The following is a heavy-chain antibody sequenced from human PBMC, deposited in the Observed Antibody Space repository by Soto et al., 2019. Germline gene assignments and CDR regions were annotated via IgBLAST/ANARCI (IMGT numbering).Heavy chain of an antibody. J-gene: IGHJ4*02. CDR3: ARDGYCSGGSCYGGGYFDY. V-gene: IGHV3-21*01. CDR2: ISSSSSYI. Sequence: GGSLRLSCAASGFTFSSYSMNWVRPAPGKGLEWVSSISSSSSYIYYVDSVKGRFTISRDNAKNSLYLQMNSMRAEDTAVYYCARDGYCSGGSCYGGGYFDYWGQGTLVTVSS. CDR1: GFTFSSYS. D-gene: IGHD2-15*01.